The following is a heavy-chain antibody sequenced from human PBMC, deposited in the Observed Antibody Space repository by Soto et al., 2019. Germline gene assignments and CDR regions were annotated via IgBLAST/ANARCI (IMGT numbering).Heavy chain of an antibody. D-gene: IGHD2-2*01. V-gene: IGHV1-46*03. J-gene: IGHJ3*02. CDR1: GYTFTSYY. CDR2: INPSGGST. Sequence: GASVKVSCKASGYTFTSYYMHWVRQAPGQGLEWMGVINPSGGSTSYAQKFQGRVTMTRDTSTSTVYMELSSLRSEDTAVYYCARDRYPCSSTSCYADAFDIWGQGTMVTVSS. CDR3: ARDRYPCSSTSCYADAFDI.